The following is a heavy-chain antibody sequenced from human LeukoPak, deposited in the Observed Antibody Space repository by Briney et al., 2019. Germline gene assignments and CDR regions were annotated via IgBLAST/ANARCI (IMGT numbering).Heavy chain of an antibody. CDR1: GGSFSGYY. V-gene: IGHV4-34*01. Sequence: PSETLSLTCAVYGGSFSGYYWSWIRQPPGKGLEWIGEINHSGSTNYNPSLKSRVTISVDTSKNQFSLKLSSVTAADTAVYYCARDQRYSSSWYRGGSWFDPWGQGTLVTVSS. CDR2: INHSGST. D-gene: IGHD6-13*01. J-gene: IGHJ5*02. CDR3: ARDQRYSSSWYRGGSWFDP.